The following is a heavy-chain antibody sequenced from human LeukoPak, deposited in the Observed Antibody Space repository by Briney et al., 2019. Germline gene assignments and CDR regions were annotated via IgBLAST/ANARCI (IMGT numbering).Heavy chain of an antibody. Sequence: SETLSLTRTVSGGSISSGDYYWSWIRQPPGKGLEWIGYIHHSGSTYYYNPSLKSRVTMSVDTSKNQFSLKLSSVGAADTAVYYCVRDRSRPNPFFDSWGQGTLVTVSS. V-gene: IGHV4-30-4*01. CDR1: GGSISSGDYY. D-gene: IGHD6-13*01. CDR2: IHHSGSTY. CDR3: VRDRSRPNPFFDS. J-gene: IGHJ4*02.